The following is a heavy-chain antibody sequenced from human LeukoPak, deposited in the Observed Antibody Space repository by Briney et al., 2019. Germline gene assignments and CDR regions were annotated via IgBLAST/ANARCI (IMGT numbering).Heavy chain of an antibody. D-gene: IGHD3-10*01. J-gene: IGHJ4*02. Sequence: PGGSLRLSWAASGFTFSIYSMNWVRQAPGKGLEWISYITSSSGTIYYTDSVKGRFTISRDNAKNSLYLQMDSLRAEDTAVYYCARVAPGHDIGRGYFDYWGQGTLVTVSS. V-gene: IGHV3-48*01. CDR2: ITSSSGTI. CDR3: ARVAPGHDIGRGYFDY. CDR1: GFTFSIYS.